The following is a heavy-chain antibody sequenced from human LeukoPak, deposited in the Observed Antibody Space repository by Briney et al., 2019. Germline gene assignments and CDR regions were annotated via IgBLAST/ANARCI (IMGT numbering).Heavy chain of an antibody. Sequence: GGSLRLSCAASAFSFSKFALIWVRQAPGKGLEWVSAITANGGYTLYADAVKGRFTVSRDNSKTTLYLQINSLRPEDTAMYYCAKDPNGDYIGAFDFWGQGTMVTVSS. J-gene: IGHJ3*01. V-gene: IGHV3-23*01. CDR3: AKDPNGDYIGAFDF. CDR1: AFSFSKFA. CDR2: ITANGGYT. D-gene: IGHD4-17*01.